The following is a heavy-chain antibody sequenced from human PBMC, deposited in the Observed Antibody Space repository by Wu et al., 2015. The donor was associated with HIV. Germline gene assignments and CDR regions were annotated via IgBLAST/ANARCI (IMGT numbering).Heavy chain of an antibody. CDR2: IIPIFGTA. D-gene: IGHD2-2*01. J-gene: IGHJ4*02. CDR1: GGTFSNYG. V-gene: IGHV1-69*05. CDR3: AREIKLGSSEVVYFDY. Sequence: QVQLVQSGAEVKKPGSSVKVSCKASGGTFSNYGISWVRQAPGQGLEWMGGIIPIFGTANYAQKFQGRVTITTDESTSTAYMELSSLRSEDTAVYYCAREIKLGSSEVVYFDYWGQGTLVTVSS.